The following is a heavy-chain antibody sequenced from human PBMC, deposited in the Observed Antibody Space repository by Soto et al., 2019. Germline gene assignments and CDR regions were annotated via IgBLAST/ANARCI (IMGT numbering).Heavy chain of an antibody. CDR3: ATFRAYSSSWLYGYFDY. D-gene: IGHD6-13*01. V-gene: IGHV1-24*01. J-gene: IGHJ4*02. Sequence: GASVKVFCMVYGYTLTELSMHWVRQAPGKGLEWMGGFDPEDGETIYAQKFQGRVTMTEDTSTDTAYMELSSLRSEDTAVYYCATFRAYSSSWLYGYFDYWGQGTLVTVSS. CDR2: FDPEDGET. CDR1: GYTLTELS.